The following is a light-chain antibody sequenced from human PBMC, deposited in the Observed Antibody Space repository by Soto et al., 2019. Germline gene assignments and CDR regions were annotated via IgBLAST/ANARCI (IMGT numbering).Light chain of an antibody. V-gene: IGKV3-15*01. J-gene: IGKJ1*01. CDR2: GAS. CDR3: QQYDEWPLT. Sequence: IVMTQSPATLSVSPGEKATLSCRATQSLSSNLAWYQQKPGRAPRLLIYGASSRAEGIPARFSGSGSGTEFTLTVSSLESEDFAVYYCQQYDEWPLTFGQGTKVDVK. CDR1: QSLSSN.